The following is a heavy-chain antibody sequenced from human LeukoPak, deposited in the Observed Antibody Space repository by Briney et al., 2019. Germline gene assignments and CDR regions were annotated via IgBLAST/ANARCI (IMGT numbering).Heavy chain of an antibody. Sequence: QPGGSLRLSCAASGFTVSSNYMSWVRQAPGKGLEWVSAISGSGGSTYYADSVKGRFTISRDNSKNTLYLQMNSLRAEDTAVYYCAKDGDYYDSSGRYYYYYMDVWGKGTTVTVSS. D-gene: IGHD3-22*01. CDR1: GFTVSSNY. CDR3: AKDGDYYDSSGRYYYYYMDV. J-gene: IGHJ6*03. CDR2: ISGSGGST. V-gene: IGHV3-23*01.